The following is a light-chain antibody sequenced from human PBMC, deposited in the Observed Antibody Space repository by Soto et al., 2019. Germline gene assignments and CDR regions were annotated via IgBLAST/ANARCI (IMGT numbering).Light chain of an antibody. CDR3: QQYGSSGT. CDR1: QSVSSSY. J-gene: IGKJ1*01. Sequence: EIVLTLSPGTLSLSPGERATLSCRDSQSVSSSYLAWYQQKPGQAPRLLIYGASNRATGIPDMFSGSGSGTDFTLTISRLEPEDFAVYYCQQYGSSGTFGQGTKVDIK. V-gene: IGKV3-20*01. CDR2: GAS.